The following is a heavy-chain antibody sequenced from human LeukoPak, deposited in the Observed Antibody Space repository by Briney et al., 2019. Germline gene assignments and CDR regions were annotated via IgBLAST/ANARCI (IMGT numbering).Heavy chain of an antibody. Sequence: PGGSLRLSCAASGFTLSSYGTHWVPQAPAKGLEWVALISADGSNNYYANSVEGRFTTSRDNSKNTRYVQMNSLRAEDTAVYYCAKDGRPTVSRGSFDYWGQGTLVTVSS. CDR1: GFTLSSYG. CDR2: ISADGSNN. D-gene: IGHD4-11*01. CDR3: AKDGRPTVSRGSFDY. V-gene: IGHV3-30*18. J-gene: IGHJ4*02.